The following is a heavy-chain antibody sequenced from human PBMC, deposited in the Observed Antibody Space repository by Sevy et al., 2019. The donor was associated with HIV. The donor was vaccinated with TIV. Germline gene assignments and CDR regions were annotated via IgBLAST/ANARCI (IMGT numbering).Heavy chain of an antibody. V-gene: IGHV3-7*01. CDR1: GFTFSSYW. CDR2: INLDGSMK. J-gene: IGHJ4*02. D-gene: IGHD6-13*01. CDR3: ARSIAATGPDY. Sequence: GSLRLSCAASGFTFSSYWMSWVRQAPGKGLEWVANINLDGSMKYYVDSVKGRFTVSGDNAKNSLSLQMNSLRAEDTAVYYCARSIAATGPDYWGQGTLVTVSS.